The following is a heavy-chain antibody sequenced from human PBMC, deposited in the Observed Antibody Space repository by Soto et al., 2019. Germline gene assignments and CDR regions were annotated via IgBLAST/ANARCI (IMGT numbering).Heavy chain of an antibody. J-gene: IGHJ4*02. V-gene: IGHV3-23*05. Sequence: LRLSCAVSGFPLSNYAMTWARHSPRKGLEWVASDNTRDYRTFYADSVEGRFTISRDNRKNMLYLQLTSLTVDDTGAYYCASWREGYYCFNYWGQGALVTVSS. CDR2: DNTRDYRT. CDR1: GFPLSNYA. CDR3: ASWREGYYCFNY. D-gene: IGHD2-15*01.